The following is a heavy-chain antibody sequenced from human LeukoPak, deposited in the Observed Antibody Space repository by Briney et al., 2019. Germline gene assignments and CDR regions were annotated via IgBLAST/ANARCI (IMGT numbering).Heavy chain of an antibody. D-gene: IGHD6-19*01. CDR1: GGSFSGYY. CDR2: INHSGST. J-gene: IGHJ4*02. Sequence: SETLSLTCAVYGGSFSGYYWSWIRQPPGKGLEWIGEINHSGSTNYNPSLKSRVTISVDTSKNQFSLKLSSVTAADTAVYYCARRGLGWYRHFDYWDQGTLVTVSS. V-gene: IGHV4-34*01. CDR3: ARRGLGWYRHFDY.